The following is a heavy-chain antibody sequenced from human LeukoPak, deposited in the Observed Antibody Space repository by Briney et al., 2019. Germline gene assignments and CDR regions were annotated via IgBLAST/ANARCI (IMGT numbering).Heavy chain of an antibody. Sequence: GGSLRLSCAASGFTFRDYYMSWIRQAPGKGVERVSYISSSGSTIYYADPVKGRFTISRDNAKNSLYLQMNSLRAEDTAVYYCAREEHRGMAPSYYFDYWGQGTLVTVSS. V-gene: IGHV3-11*01. CDR2: ISSSGSTI. CDR3: AREEHRGMAPSYYFDY. CDR1: GFTFRDYY. J-gene: IGHJ4*02. D-gene: IGHD6-13*01.